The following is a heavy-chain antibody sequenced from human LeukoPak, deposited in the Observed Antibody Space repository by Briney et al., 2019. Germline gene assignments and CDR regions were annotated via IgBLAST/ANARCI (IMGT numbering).Heavy chain of an antibody. V-gene: IGHV4/OR15-8*02. J-gene: IGHJ4*02. CDR3: SRESGAFCPFGH. CDR1: GGSIRSTNW. CDR2: ISLSGQT. D-gene: IGHD1-26*01. Sequence: SETLSLTCGVSGGSIRSTNWWSWVRQPPGQGLEWIGEISLSGQTNFNPSLNGRVTMSLDESRNQLSLTLTSVTAADTAIYYCSRESGAFCPFGHWGQGTLLIVPP.